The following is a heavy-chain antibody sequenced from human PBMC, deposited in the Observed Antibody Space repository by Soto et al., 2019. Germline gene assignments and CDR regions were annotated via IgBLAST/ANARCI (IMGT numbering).Heavy chain of an antibody. J-gene: IGHJ6*02. CDR3: FRENYFSYRGMDV. CDR2: IRSKANSYAT. CDR1: GFAFSGST. V-gene: IGHV3-73*01. Sequence: PGGSLRLGCAGSGFAFSGSTIQWVRQASGKGLEWVGRIRSKANSYATAYAASVKGRFIISRDDSKTTAYLQMSSLKIEDTAVYYCFRENYFSYRGMDVWGQGTTVTVSS.